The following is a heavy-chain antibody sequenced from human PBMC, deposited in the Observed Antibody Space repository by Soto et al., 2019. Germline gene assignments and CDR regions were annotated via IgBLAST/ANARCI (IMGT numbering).Heavy chain of an antibody. CDR3: ARESGDIVVVPGTTEDYGMDV. V-gene: IGHV1-3*01. CDR2: INAGNGNT. D-gene: IGHD2-2*01. Sequence: QVQLVQSGAEVKKPGASVKVSCKASGNTFSSYTLHWVRQAPGQSLEWMGWINAGNGNTKYLQRFQGRATISRDTSESTDYMELSGLRSEDTAVYYCARESGDIVVVPGTTEDYGMDVWGQGTTVTVSS. CDR1: GNTFSSYT. J-gene: IGHJ6*02.